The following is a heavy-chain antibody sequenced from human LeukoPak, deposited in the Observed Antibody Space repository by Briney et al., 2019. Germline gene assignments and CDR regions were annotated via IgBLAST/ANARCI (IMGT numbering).Heavy chain of an antibody. D-gene: IGHD3-10*01. Sequence: SETLSLTCTVSGGSISSSSYYWGWIRQPPGKGLEGIGSIYYSGTTYYNPSLKGRVTISVDTSKNQFSLKLPTVTAADTAVYYGARQGDGAFDYWGQGTLVTVSS. CDR2: IYYSGTT. CDR3: ARQGDGAFDY. V-gene: IGHV4-39*01. J-gene: IGHJ4*02. CDR1: GGSISSSSYY.